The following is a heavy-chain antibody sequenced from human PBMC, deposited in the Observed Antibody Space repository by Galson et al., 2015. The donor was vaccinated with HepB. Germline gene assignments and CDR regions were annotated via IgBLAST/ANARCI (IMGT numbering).Heavy chain of an antibody. Sequence: SLRLSCAASGFTFSSYDMHWVRQAPGKGLEWVSLIWFDGSKKYYGDSVKGRFTISRDNSKNTLYVEMNSLRVEDTAVYYCARGHIAVKPGNYGLDVWGQGTTVSVSS. J-gene: IGHJ6*02. V-gene: IGHV3-33*01. CDR3: ARGHIAVKPGNYGLDV. CDR1: GFTFSSYD. D-gene: IGHD2-2*01. CDR2: IWFDGSKK.